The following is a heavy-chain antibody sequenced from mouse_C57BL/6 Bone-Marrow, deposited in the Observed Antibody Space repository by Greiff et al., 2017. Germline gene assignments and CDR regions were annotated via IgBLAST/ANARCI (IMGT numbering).Heavy chain of an antibody. CDR3: AGITTVVSHGWYFDV. Sequence: ELQRVESGGGLVKPGGSLKLSCAASGFTFSDYGMHWVRQAPEKGLEWVAYISSGSSTIYYADTVKGRFTFSSANAKTTLFLQITRLRSEYTAMYYCAGITTVVSHGWYFDVWGTGTTVTVSS. J-gene: IGHJ1*03. V-gene: IGHV5-17*01. CDR1: GFTFSDYG. D-gene: IGHD1-1*01. CDR2: ISSGSSTI.